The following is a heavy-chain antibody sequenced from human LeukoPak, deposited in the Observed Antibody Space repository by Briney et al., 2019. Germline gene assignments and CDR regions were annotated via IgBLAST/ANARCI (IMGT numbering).Heavy chain of an antibody. J-gene: IGHJ4*02. CDR2: ISSSSSYI. V-gene: IGHV3-21*01. CDR3: AREPGRQQAGSFEN. CDR1: GFTFSRYS. D-gene: IGHD6-25*01. Sequence: PGGSLRLSCAASGFTFSRYSMNWVRQAPGKGLEWVSSISSSSSYIYYADSLKGRFTISRDNAKNSLYLQMNSLRAEDTAVYYCAREPGRQQAGSFENWGQGTLATVSS.